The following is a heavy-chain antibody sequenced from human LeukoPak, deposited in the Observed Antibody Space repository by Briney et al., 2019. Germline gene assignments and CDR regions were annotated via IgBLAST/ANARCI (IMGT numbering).Heavy chain of an antibody. CDR2: IYYSGST. CDR1: GGSISSYY. Sequence: SETLSLTCTVSGGSISSYYWSWIRQPPGKGLEWIGYIYYSGSTNYNPSLKSRVTISVDTSKNQFSLRLSSVTAADTAVYYCARVAGFGNYYYGMDVWGQGTTVTVSS. CDR3: ARVAGFGNYYYGMDV. D-gene: IGHD3-10*01. J-gene: IGHJ6*02. V-gene: IGHV4-59*08.